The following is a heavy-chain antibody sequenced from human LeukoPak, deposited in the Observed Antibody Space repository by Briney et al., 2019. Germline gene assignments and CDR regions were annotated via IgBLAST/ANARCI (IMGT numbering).Heavy chain of an antibody. J-gene: IGHJ6*03. CDR3: ARTVTTEGYYYMDV. Sequence: GRSLRLSCAASGFTFSSYWMHWVCHGSGKGLVWVSGINSAGSSTTYADSVKGRFTISRDNAKNSLYLQMNSLRAEDTALYYCARTVTTEGYYYMDVWGKGTTVTVSS. D-gene: IGHD4-17*01. CDR1: GFTFSSYW. CDR2: INSAGSST. V-gene: IGHV3-74*01.